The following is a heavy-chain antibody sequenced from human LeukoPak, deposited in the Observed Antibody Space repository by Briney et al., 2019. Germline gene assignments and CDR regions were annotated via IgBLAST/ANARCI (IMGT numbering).Heavy chain of an antibody. V-gene: IGHV3-9*01. CDR2: ISWNSGSI. J-gene: IGHJ6*02. D-gene: IGHD2-2*01. Sequence: GGSLRLSCAASGFTFDDYAMHWVRQAPGKGLEWVSGISWNSGSIGYADSVKGRFTISRDNAKNSLYLQTNSLRAEDTALYYCARGIVVVPAAGAHYGMDVWGQGTTVTVSS. CDR3: ARGIVVVPAAGAHYGMDV. CDR1: GFTFDDYA.